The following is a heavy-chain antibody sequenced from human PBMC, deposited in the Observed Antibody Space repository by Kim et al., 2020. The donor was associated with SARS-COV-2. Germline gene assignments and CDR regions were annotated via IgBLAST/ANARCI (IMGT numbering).Heavy chain of an antibody. CDR1: GFTFSSYS. CDR3: ASSVGQGYSGTGSYFYS. J-gene: IGHJ5*01. D-gene: IGHD3-10*01. V-gene: IGHV3-21*01. Sequence: GGSLRLSCAASGFTFSSYSMIWVRQAPGGGLEWVSLISTTGNYIYYADSLKGRLTISRDNTKNSLFLQMNSLRPDDTAVYYFASSVGQGYSGTGSYFYS. CDR2: ISTTGNYI.